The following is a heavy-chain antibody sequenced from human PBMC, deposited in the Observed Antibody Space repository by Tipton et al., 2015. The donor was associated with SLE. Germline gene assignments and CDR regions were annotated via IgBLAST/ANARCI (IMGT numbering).Heavy chain of an antibody. CDR2: LYATGST. CDR3: ARVQRGPRSFDL. CDR1: GDSIRTSSFY. D-gene: IGHD1-1*01. V-gene: IGHV4-61*02. Sequence: PGLVKPSETLSLSCNVSGDSIRTSSFYWGWFRQPAGKGLEWIGRLYATGSTYYNPSLKSRVTLSIDTSKNQFSLELTSLTAADTAVYFCARVQRGPRSFDLWGRGTLVTVSS. J-gene: IGHJ2*01.